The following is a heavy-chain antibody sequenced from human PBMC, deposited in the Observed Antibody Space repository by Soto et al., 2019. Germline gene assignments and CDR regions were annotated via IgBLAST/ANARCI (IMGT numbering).Heavy chain of an antibody. V-gene: IGHV4-59*01. CDR2: VFYNGDT. CDR1: GGSIDVYY. D-gene: IGHD6-19*01. Sequence: LSLTCTVSGGSIDVYYWSWIRQPPGKGLEWIGYVFYNGDTTYNPSLKSRVTISVDTSKNQFSLKLRSVTAADTAVYFCARGVSIGWYAEFGYWGRGTLVTVSS. J-gene: IGHJ4*02. CDR3: ARGVSIGWYAEFGY.